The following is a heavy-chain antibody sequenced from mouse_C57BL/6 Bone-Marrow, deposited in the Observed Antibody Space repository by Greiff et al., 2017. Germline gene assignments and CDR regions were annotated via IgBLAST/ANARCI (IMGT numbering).Heavy chain of an antibody. CDR2: INPNNGGT. Sequence: VHVKQSGPELVKPGASVKISCKASGYTFTDYYMNWVKQSHGKSLEWIGDINPNNGGTSYNQKFKGKATLTVDKSSSTAYMELRSLTSEDSAVYYCARSDYGKGDYAMDYWGQGTSVTVSS. D-gene: IGHD2-1*01. CDR3: ARSDYGKGDYAMDY. CDR1: GYTFTDYY. J-gene: IGHJ4*01. V-gene: IGHV1-26*01.